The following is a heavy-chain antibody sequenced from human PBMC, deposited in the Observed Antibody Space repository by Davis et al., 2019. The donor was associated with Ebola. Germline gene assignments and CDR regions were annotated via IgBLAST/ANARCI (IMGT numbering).Heavy chain of an antibody. J-gene: IGHJ6*02. CDR1: GGSISSGGYS. D-gene: IGHD3-10*01. CDR2: IYHSGST. Sequence: MPSETLSLTCAVSGGSISSGGYSWSWIRQPPGKGLEWIGYIYHSGSTYYNPSLKSRVTISIDTSKNQFSLELTSVTAADTAMYYCARELQGSRRGQYYYAMDVWGQGTTVTVSS. CDR3: ARELQGSRRGQYYYAMDV. V-gene: IGHV4-30-2*01.